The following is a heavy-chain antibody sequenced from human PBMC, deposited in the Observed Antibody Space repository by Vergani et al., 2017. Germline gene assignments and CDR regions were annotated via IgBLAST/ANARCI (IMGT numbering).Heavy chain of an antibody. CDR3: AKADQKKLDCSSTSCLPSYCYYMNV. D-gene: IGHD2-2*01. J-gene: IGHJ6*03. CDR2: IFHSGST. V-gene: IGHV4-38-2*01. CDR1: GYSISSGYY. Sequence: QVQLQESGPGLVKPSETLSLTCAVSGYSISSGYYWGWIRQPPGKGLEWIGSIFHSGSTYYNPSLKSRVTISVDTSKNQFSLKLNAVTAADTAVYYCAKADQKKLDCSSTSCLPSYCYYMNVWGRRTTVTVSS.